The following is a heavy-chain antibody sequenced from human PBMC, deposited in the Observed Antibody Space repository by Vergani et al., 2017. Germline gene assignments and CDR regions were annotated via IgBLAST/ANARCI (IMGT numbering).Heavy chain of an antibody. Sequence: QVQLLQSGAEVKKPGSSVRVSCTASGGTFSSYAISWMRQAPGQGLEWMGRVIPNFISVSYEKRFQGRVTIIADESASTSFMELRNLTSDDTAVYYCATDRAYGDDHSWFDPWGQGTLVTVSS. CDR1: GGTFSSYA. D-gene: IGHD4-17*01. CDR2: VIPNFISV. V-gene: IGHV1-69*13. J-gene: IGHJ5*02. CDR3: ATDRAYGDDHSWFDP.